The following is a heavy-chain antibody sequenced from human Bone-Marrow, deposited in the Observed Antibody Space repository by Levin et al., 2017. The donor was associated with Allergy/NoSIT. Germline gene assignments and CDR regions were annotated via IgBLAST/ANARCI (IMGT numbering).Heavy chain of an antibody. CDR1: GFTFDDYW. CDR2: IKQDGSEI. D-gene: IGHD3-10*01. V-gene: IGHV3-7*04. J-gene: IGHJ4*02. CDR3: ARDLGPSSPRSGHAH. Sequence: SCAASGFTFDDYWMTWVRQAPGKGLEWVANIKQDGSEINYVDSVKGRFTISRDNARNSLFLQMRSLRAEDTAVYYCARDLGPSSPRSGHAHWGQGTLVTVSS.